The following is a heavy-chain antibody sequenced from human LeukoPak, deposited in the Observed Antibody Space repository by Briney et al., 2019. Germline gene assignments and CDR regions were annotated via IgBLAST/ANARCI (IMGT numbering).Heavy chain of an antibody. V-gene: IGHV4-38-2*02. D-gene: IGHD3-9*01. J-gene: IGHJ3*02. Sequence: PSETLSLTCTVSGYSISSGYYWGWIRQPPGKGLEWIGSIYNSGSTYYNPSLKSRVTISVDTSKNQFSLKLSSVTAADTAVYYCARDRSDILTGYHRRGAFDIWGQGTMVTVSS. CDR1: GYSISSGYY. CDR2: IYNSGST. CDR3: ARDRSDILTGYHRRGAFDI.